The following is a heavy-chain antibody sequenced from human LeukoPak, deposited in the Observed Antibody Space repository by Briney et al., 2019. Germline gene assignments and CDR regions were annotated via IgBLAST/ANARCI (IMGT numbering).Heavy chain of an antibody. CDR1: GGSIRSHENY. CDR3: ARAHNYDSLTGYYIDP. Sequence: SETLSLTCTVSGGSIRSHENYWSWIRQHPGKGLEWIGYIYHSGSTYYNPSLKSRVTISVDTSRSQFSLKLSSVTAADTAVYYCARAHNYDSLTGYYIDPWGQGTLVTVSS. J-gene: IGHJ5*02. V-gene: IGHV4-31*03. CDR2: IYHSGST. D-gene: IGHD3-9*01.